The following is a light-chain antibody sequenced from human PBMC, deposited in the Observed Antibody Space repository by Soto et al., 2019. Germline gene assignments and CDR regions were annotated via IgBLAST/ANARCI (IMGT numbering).Light chain of an antibody. CDR3: CSYAGSYTYV. J-gene: IGLJ1*01. V-gene: IGLV2-11*01. CDR1: SSDVGGYNY. CDR2: DVS. Sequence: QSALAQPRSVSGSPGQSGTISCTGTSSDVGGYNYVSWYQQHPGKAPKLMIYDVSKRPSGVPDRFSGSKSGNTASLTISGLQAEDEADYYCCSYAGSYTYVFGPGTKVTVL.